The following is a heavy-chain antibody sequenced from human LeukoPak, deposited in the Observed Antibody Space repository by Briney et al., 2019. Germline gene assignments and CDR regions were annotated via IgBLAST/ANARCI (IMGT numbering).Heavy chain of an antibody. CDR3: ARRLATIDY. J-gene: IGHJ4*02. CDR1: GFTVSSYY. V-gene: IGHV3-66*01. CDR2: IYSGGST. Sequence: GGSVRLSCAASGFTVSSYYMRWVRQAPGKGLEWVAVIYSGGSTYYADSVKGRFTISRDNSKNTLYLQMNSLRAEDTAVYYCARRLATIDYWGQGTLVTVSS.